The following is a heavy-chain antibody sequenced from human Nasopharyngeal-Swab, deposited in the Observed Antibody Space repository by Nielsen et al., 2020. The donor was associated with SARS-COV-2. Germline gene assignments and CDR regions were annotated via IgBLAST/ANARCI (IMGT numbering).Heavy chain of an antibody. CDR3: AREIGWQQLTTSPLYYYYGMDV. CDR2: ISSSSSYI. J-gene: IGHJ6*02. CDR1: GFTFSSYS. V-gene: IGHV3-21*01. Sequence: GESLKISCAASGFTFSSYSMNWVRQAPGKGLEWVSSISSSSSYIYYADSVKGRFTISRDNAKNPLYLQMNSLRAEDTAVYYCAREIGWQQLTTSPLYYYYGMDVWGQGTTVTVSS. D-gene: IGHD6-13*01.